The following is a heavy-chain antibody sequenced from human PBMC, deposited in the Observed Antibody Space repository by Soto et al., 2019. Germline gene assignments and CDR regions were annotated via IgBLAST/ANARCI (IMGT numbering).Heavy chain of an antibody. D-gene: IGHD6-13*01. J-gene: IGHJ4*02. CDR3: VKNQGALAAAGANYFDY. V-gene: IGHV3-64D*06. Sequence: GGSLRLSCSASGFTFSSYAMHWVRQAPGKGLEHVSATSSNGDNTYYADSVKGRFIISRDNSKNKLYLQMSSLRAEDTAVYYCVKNQGALAAAGANYFDYWGLGTLVTVSS. CDR1: GFTFSSYA. CDR2: TSSNGDNT.